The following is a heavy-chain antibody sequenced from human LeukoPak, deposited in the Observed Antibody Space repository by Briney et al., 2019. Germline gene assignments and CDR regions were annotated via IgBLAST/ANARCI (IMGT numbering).Heavy chain of an antibody. D-gene: IGHD1-26*01. Sequence: SVKVSCKASGGTFSSYAISWVRQAPGQGLEWMGGIIPIFGTANYAQKFQGRVTITADESTSTAYMELSSLRSGDTAVYYCAKWSYRSHNWFDPWGQGTLVTVSS. CDR2: IIPIFGTA. J-gene: IGHJ5*02. CDR3: AKWSYRSHNWFDP. V-gene: IGHV1-69*01. CDR1: GGTFSSYA.